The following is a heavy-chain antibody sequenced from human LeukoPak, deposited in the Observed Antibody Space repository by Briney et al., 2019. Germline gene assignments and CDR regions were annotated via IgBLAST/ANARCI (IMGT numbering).Heavy chain of an antibody. V-gene: IGHV1-2*06. Sequence: ASVKVSCKASGYTFTGYYMHWVRQAPGQELEWMGRINPNSGGTNYAQKFQGRVTMTRDTSISTAYMELSRLRSDDTAVYYCARDPSSTDAFDIWGQGTMVTVSS. CDR3: ARDPSSTDAFDI. CDR1: GYTFTGYY. D-gene: IGHD2-2*01. J-gene: IGHJ3*02. CDR2: INPNSGGT.